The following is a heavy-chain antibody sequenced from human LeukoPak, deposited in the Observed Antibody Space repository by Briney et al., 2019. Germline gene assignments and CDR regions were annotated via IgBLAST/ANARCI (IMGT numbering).Heavy chain of an antibody. CDR1: GYTFTSYY. D-gene: IGHD3-16*01. CDR2: ILPSGGIT. V-gene: IGHV1-46*01. J-gene: IGHJ5*02. Sequence: ASVKVSCKASGYTFTSYYIHWVRQAPGQGLEWLGVILPSGGITTYAQRFQGRLTLTRDLSTSTDYMELSSLRSDDTAVYFCARDTSEGDYAWWFDPWGQGTLVTVAS. CDR3: ARDTSEGDYAWWFDP.